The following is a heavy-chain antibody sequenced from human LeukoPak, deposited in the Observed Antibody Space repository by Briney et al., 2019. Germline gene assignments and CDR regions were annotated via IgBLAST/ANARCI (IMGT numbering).Heavy chain of an antibody. J-gene: IGHJ4*02. Sequence: GGSLRLSCAASGFTVSSNYMSWVRQAPGKGLEWVSVIYSGGGTYYADSVKGRFTISRDNSKNTLYLQMNSLRAEDTAVYYCASSYDSSGYYDYWGQGTLVTVSS. D-gene: IGHD3-22*01. V-gene: IGHV3-53*01. CDR1: GFTVSSNY. CDR2: IYSGGGT. CDR3: ASSYDSSGYYDY.